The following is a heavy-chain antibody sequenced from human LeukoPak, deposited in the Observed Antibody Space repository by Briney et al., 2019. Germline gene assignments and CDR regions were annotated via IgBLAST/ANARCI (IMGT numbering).Heavy chain of an antibody. CDR1: GGSISSSSYY. CDR2: IHYSGST. J-gene: IGHJ4*02. D-gene: IGHD2-2*01. Sequence: SETLSLTCTVSGGSISSSSYYWGWIRQPPGKGLEWIGSIHYSGSTYYNPSLKSRVTISVDTSKNQFSLKLSSVTAADTAVYYCARGCSSTSCLDYWGQGTLVTVSS. V-gene: IGHV4-39*01. CDR3: ARGCSSTSCLDY.